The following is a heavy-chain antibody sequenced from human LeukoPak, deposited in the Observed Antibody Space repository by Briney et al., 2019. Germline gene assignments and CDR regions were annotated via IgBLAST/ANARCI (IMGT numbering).Heavy chain of an antibody. D-gene: IGHD1-7*01. CDR1: GFSFSSQW. V-gene: IGHV3-7*01. Sequence: GGSLRLSCAVSGFSFSSQWMTWVRQAPGTGLEWVATINSDGSAKYLVDSVKGRFTISRDNAKNLVYLQMSILRAEDTAVYYCADLGTSDCGQGTLVTVSS. J-gene: IGHJ4*02. CDR3: ADLGTSD. CDR2: INSDGSAK.